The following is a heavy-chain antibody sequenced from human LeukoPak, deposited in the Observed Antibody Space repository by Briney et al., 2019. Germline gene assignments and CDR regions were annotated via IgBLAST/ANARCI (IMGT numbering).Heavy chain of an antibody. J-gene: IGHJ3*02. D-gene: IGHD1-14*01. CDR1: GGSISSYY. Sequence: TSETLSLTCTVSGGSISSYYWSWIRQPPGKGLEWIGYIYYSGSTNYNPSLKSRVTISVDTSKNQFSLKLSSVTAADTAVYYCARDVTPDAFDIWGQGTMVTVSS. V-gene: IGHV4-59*01. CDR2: IYYSGST. CDR3: ARDVTPDAFDI.